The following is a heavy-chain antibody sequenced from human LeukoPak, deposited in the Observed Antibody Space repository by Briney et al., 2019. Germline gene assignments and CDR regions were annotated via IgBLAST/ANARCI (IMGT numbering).Heavy chain of an antibody. D-gene: IGHD3-3*01. Sequence: PGGSLRLSCAASGFTFSSYAISWVRQAPGQGLEWMGGIIPIFGTANYAQKFQGRVTITADESTSTAYMELSSLGSEDTAVYYCARGAQTADFWSGRTYFDYWGQGTLVTVSS. CDR1: GFTFSSYA. CDR2: IIPIFGTA. J-gene: IGHJ4*02. CDR3: ARGAQTADFWSGRTYFDY. V-gene: IGHV1-69*01.